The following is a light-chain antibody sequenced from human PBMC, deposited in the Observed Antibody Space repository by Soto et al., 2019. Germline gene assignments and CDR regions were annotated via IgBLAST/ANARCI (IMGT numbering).Light chain of an antibody. Sequence: QSALTQPPSVSGAPGQRVTISCTGSSSNIGADYDVHWYQQLPGTAPKLLIYGNSNRPSGVPDRFSGSKSGTSASLAITGLQAEDEADYYCQSYDSSLSGWVFGGGTKLTVL. CDR3: QSYDSSLSGWV. V-gene: IGLV1-40*01. J-gene: IGLJ3*02. CDR2: GNS. CDR1: SSNIGADYD.